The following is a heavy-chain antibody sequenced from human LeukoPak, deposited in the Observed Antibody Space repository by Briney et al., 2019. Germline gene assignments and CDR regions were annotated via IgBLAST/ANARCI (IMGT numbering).Heavy chain of an antibody. CDR1: GGSISSYY. Sequence: SETLSLTCTVSGGSISSYYWSWIRQPPGKGLEWIGYIYYNGSTNYNPSLKSRVTISVDTSKNQFSLKLSSVTAADTAVYYCARDLKRGLFDYWGQGTLVTVSS. J-gene: IGHJ4*02. CDR2: IYYNGST. D-gene: IGHD3-10*01. V-gene: IGHV4-59*01. CDR3: ARDLKRGLFDY.